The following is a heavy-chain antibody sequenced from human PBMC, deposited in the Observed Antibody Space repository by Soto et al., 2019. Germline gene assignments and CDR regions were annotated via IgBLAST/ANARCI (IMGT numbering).Heavy chain of an antibody. Sequence: GGSLRLSFSASGFTFSSYAMHWVRQAPGKGLEYVSAISSNGGSTYYADSVKGRFTISRDNSKNTLYLQMSSLRAEDTAVYYCVKEGAITMIVVGRSPDAFDIWGQGTMVTVSS. D-gene: IGHD3-22*01. V-gene: IGHV3-64D*08. CDR2: ISSNGGST. J-gene: IGHJ3*02. CDR3: VKEGAITMIVVGRSPDAFDI. CDR1: GFTFSSYA.